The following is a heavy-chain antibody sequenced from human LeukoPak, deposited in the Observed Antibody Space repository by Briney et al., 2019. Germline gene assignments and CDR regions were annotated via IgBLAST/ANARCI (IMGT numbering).Heavy chain of an antibody. Sequence: PGGSLRLSCAASRFTFSTYSMNWVRQAPGKGLEWVSSISSDSNYIYYADSLKGRFTISRDNAKNSLYLQMISLRAEDTAVYYCARDLGGYYDSSGYLDYWGQGTLVTVSS. CDR1: RFTFSTYS. J-gene: IGHJ4*02. V-gene: IGHV3-21*01. CDR3: ARDLGGYYDSSGYLDY. D-gene: IGHD3-22*01. CDR2: ISSDSNYI.